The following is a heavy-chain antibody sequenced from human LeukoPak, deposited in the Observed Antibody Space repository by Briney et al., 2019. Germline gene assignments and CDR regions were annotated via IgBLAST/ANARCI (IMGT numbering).Heavy chain of an antibody. CDR1: GFTVSSSY. D-gene: IGHD4-17*01. CDR2: IYSGGST. J-gene: IGHJ4*02. V-gene: IGHV3-53*05. CDR3: AKGWSRGTVTTLFDY. Sequence: GGSLRLSCAASGFTVSSSYMTWVRQAPGTGLEWVSIIYSGGSTYYADSVKGRFTISRDNAKNSLYLQMNSLRAEDMALYYCAKGWSRGTVTTLFDYWGQGTLVTVSS.